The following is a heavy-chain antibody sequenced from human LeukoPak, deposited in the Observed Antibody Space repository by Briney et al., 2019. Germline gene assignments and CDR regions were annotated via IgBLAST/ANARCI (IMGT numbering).Heavy chain of an antibody. Sequence: AGTLSLTCAVAGGSISSSYWWSWVRQAPGKGLEWIGETSHSGSTNYNSSFTSRVTILVDKSKNQFYLNLSSVTAADTAVYYCARVVVAAVNWFDPWGQGTLVTVSS. CDR3: ARVVVAAVNWFDP. D-gene: IGHD2-15*01. CDR1: GGSISSSYW. CDR2: TSHSGST. V-gene: IGHV4-4*02. J-gene: IGHJ5*02.